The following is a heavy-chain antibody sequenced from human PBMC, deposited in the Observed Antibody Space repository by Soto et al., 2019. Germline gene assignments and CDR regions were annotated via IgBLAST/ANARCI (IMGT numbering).Heavy chain of an antibody. D-gene: IGHD3-10*01. CDR3: ARLYSRRGCIEELGGGFDP. Sequence: EASVKVSCKASGYTFTSYGISWVRQAPGQGLEWMGWISAYNGNTNYAQKLQGRVTMTTDTSTSTAYMELRSLRSDDTAVYYCARLYSRRGCIEELGGGFDPWGQGSLVTVSS. CDR1: GYTFTSYG. J-gene: IGHJ5*02. V-gene: IGHV1-18*04. CDR2: ISAYNGNT.